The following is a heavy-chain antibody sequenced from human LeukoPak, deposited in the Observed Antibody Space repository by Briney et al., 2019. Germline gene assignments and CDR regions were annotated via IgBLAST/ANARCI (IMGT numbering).Heavy chain of an antibody. D-gene: IGHD3-10*01. J-gene: IGHJ4*02. CDR3: ARDRRGVGDFQHFDY. V-gene: IGHV4-39*07. CDR2: IYYGGST. CDR1: GGSISSGSHY. Sequence: PSETLSLTCTVSGGSISSGSHYWGWIRQPPGKGLEWIGSIYYGGSTYFNPSLKSRVTISVDTSKNQFSLDLSSVSAADTAVYYCARDRRGVGDFQHFDYWGQGTLVTVSS.